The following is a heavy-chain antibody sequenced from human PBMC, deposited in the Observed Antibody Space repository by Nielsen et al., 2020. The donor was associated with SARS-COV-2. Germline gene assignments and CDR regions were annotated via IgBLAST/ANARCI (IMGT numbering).Heavy chain of an antibody. CDR3: TRHTERLYGSYVDHYSGMDV. J-gene: IGHJ6*02. Sequence: GGSLRLSCVGSGFTFSDYYMSWVRQAPGKGLEWVSYITSSSTYTNYADSVKGRFTISRDNAKNSLSLQMHSLRAEDTAVYYCTRHTERLYGSYVDHYSGMDVWGQGTTVTVSS. CDR1: GFTFSDYY. D-gene: IGHD1-26*01. CDR2: ITSSSTYT. V-gene: IGHV3-11*03.